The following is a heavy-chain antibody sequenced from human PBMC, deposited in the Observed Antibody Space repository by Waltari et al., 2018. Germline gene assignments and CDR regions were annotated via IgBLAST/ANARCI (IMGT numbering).Heavy chain of an antibody. V-gene: IGHV3-23*04. D-gene: IGHD6-19*01. CDR1: GFTFSNYA. Sequence: EVQLVESGGGLVQPGGSLRLSCAASGFTFSNYAMSWVRQAPGKGLEWVSAISGSGGNTYYADSVKGRFTISRDNSKNTLYLQMNSLRAEDTAVYYCAKDRRGWYRGRWFDPWGQGTLVTVSS. J-gene: IGHJ5*02. CDR2: ISGSGGNT. CDR3: AKDRRGWYRGRWFDP.